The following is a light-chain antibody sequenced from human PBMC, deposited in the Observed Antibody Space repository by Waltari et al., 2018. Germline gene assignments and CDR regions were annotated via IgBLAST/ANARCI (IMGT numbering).Light chain of an antibody. CDR1: SSNIGSYTL. CDR2: EVY. CDR3: CSYAGSNSWV. V-gene: IGLV2-23*02. Sequence: QSALIQPASVSGSRGQSITISCTGTSSNIGSYTLVSCYQQYPGKAPKVMLYEVYKRPSGVSNRFSGSKSGNTASLTISGLQAEDETDYYCCSYAGSNSWVFGGGTKVTVL. J-gene: IGLJ3*02.